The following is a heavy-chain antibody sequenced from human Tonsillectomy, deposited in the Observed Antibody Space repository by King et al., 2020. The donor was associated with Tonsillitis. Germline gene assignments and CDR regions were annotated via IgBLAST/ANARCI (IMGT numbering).Heavy chain of an antibody. D-gene: IGHD2/OR15-2a*01. Sequence: QLQESGPGLVKPSETLSLTCTVSGGSISSSSYYWGWIRQPPGEGLEWIGSIYSSGSTYYNPSLKSRVTISVDTSKNQFSLKLSSVTAADTAVYYCARSRDLFRAFDIWGQGTMVTVSS. CDR3: ARSRDLFRAFDI. CDR2: IYSSGST. CDR1: GGSISSSSYY. J-gene: IGHJ3*02. V-gene: IGHV4-39*07.